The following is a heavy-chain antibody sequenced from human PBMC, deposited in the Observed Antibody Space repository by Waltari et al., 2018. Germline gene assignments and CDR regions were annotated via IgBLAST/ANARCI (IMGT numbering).Heavy chain of an antibody. Sequence: EVQLVESGGGLVKPGGSLRLSCAASGFTFSSYWMSWVRQAPGKGLEWVANIKQDGSEKDYVDSVKGRFTISRDNAKNSLYLQMNSLRAEDTAVYYCARGIRFSGYSNFDYWGQGTLVTVSS. D-gene: IGHD3-22*01. CDR3: ARGIRFSGYSNFDY. V-gene: IGHV3-7*01. CDR2: IKQDGSEK. CDR1: GFTFSSYW. J-gene: IGHJ4*02.